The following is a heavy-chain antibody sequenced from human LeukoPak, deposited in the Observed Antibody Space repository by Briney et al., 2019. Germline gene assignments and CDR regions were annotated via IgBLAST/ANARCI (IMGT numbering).Heavy chain of an antibody. D-gene: IGHD6-19*01. V-gene: IGHV1-2*02. J-gene: IGHJ4*02. CDR1: GYTFTSYY. Sequence: ASVKVSCTASGYTFTSYYMHWVRPAPGQGLEWMGWINPNSGGTNYAQKFKGRVTMTRDTSISTAYMELSRLRSDDTAVYYCARDHSGSGWNWGQGTLVTVSS. CDR2: INPNSGGT. CDR3: ARDHSGSGWN.